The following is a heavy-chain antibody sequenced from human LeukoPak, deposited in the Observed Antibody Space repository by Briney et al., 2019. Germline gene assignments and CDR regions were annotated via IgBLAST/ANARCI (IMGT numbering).Heavy chain of an antibody. V-gene: IGHV3-73*01. CDR1: GFTFSGSA. CDR2: IRSKANSYAT. Sequence: GGSLRLSCAASGFTFSGSAMHWVRQASGKGLEWVGRIRSKANSYATAYAASVKGRLTISRDDSKNTAYLQMNSLKTEDTAVYYCTRHGWYYYDSSGYEVSWGQGTLVTVSS. J-gene: IGHJ4*02. D-gene: IGHD3-22*01. CDR3: TRHGWYYYDSSGYEVS.